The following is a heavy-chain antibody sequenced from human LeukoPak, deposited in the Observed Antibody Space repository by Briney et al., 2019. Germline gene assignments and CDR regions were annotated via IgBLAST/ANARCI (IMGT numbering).Heavy chain of an antibody. Sequence: GGSLRLSCAASGFTFSSYAMHWVRQAPGKGLEWVAVISYDGSNKYYADSVKGRFTISRDNAKNSLYLQMNSLRAEDTAVYYCARDQSSYASDYWGQGTLVTVSS. D-gene: IGHD2-2*01. J-gene: IGHJ4*02. V-gene: IGHV3-30-3*01. CDR2: ISYDGSNK. CDR3: ARDQSSYASDY. CDR1: GFTFSSYA.